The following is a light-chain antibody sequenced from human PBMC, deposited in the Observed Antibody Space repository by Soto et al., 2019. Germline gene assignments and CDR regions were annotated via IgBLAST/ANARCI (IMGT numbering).Light chain of an antibody. CDR1: QFVSSKS. Sequence: EIVLTQSPGTLSLSPGESATLLCRASQFVSSKSLAWYQQKPGQAPRLLIFDTSTRATGIPDRFSGSGSGTDFTLTITPLEPEDFAVHFCQQYDTSPITFGQGTRLDIK. V-gene: IGKV3-20*01. CDR3: QQYDTSPIT. CDR2: DTS. J-gene: IGKJ5*01.